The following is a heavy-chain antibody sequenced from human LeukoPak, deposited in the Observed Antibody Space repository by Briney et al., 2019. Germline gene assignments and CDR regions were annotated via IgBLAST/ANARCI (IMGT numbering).Heavy chain of an antibody. Sequence: GGSLRLSCAASGFTFSNYAMHWVRQAPGKGLEWVAVISYDGSNKYYADSVKGRFAISRDNSKNTLYLPMNSLRAEDTAVYYCARDSREGYSYGSYFDYWGQGTLVTVSS. CDR1: GFTFSNYA. CDR3: ARDSREGYSYGSYFDY. CDR2: ISYDGSNK. D-gene: IGHD5-18*01. V-gene: IGHV3-30*09. J-gene: IGHJ4*02.